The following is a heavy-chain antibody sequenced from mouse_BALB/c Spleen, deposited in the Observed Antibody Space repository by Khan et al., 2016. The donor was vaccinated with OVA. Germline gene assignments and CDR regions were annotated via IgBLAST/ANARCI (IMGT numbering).Heavy chain of an antibody. D-gene: IGHD1-1*01. V-gene: IGHV3-2*02. Sequence: EVQLVESGPGLVKPSQSLSLTCTVTGYSITSDYAWNWIRQFPGNKLEWMGYISYSGGTNYNPSLKSRISITRDTSKNQFFLQLNSVTTEDTATYYCARDVSRYHYAMDYWGQGTSVTVSS. J-gene: IGHJ4*01. CDR2: ISYSGGT. CDR3: ARDVSRYHYAMDY. CDR1: GYSITSDYA.